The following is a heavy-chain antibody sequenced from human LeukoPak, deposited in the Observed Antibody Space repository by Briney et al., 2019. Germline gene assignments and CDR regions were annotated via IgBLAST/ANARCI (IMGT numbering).Heavy chain of an antibody. CDR1: GFTFSSYA. V-gene: IGHV3-15*01. CDR3: TTRITMIVVTPDS. Sequence: KPGGSLRLSCAASGFTFSSYAMTWVRQAPGKGLEWVGRIKSKTDGGTTDYAAPVKGRFTISRDDSKNTLYLQMNSLKTEDTAVYYCTTRITMIVVTPDSWGQGTLVTVSS. D-gene: IGHD3-22*01. J-gene: IGHJ4*02. CDR2: IKSKTDGGTT.